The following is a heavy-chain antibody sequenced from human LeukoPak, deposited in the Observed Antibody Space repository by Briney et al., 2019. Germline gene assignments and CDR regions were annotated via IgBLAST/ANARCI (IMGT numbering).Heavy chain of an antibody. D-gene: IGHD1-7*01. J-gene: IGHJ4*02. CDR1: GFTFSSYW. V-gene: IGHV3-7*01. CDR2: IKQDGSEK. Sequence: QPGESLRLSCAASGFTFSSYWMSWVRQAPGKGLEWVANIKQDGSEKYYVDSVRGRFTISRDNAENSLYLQMNSLRAEDTAVYYCARATYKWNYDPNDSFDYWGQGTLVTVSS. CDR3: ARATYKWNYDPNDSFDY.